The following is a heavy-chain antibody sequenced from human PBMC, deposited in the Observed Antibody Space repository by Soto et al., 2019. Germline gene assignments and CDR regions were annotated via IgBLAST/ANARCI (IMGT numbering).Heavy chain of an antibody. V-gene: IGHV4-4*07. CDR3: AREGSYSAYNFAHGIQLWSFDF. D-gene: IGHD5-12*01. Sequence: PSETLSLTCTVSGGSINTFYWSWVRQPAGKGLEWIGRIFSSGSTSFNPSLESRVAMSVDTSKNHFSLNLSSVTAAVMAVYYCAREGSYSAYNFAHGIQLWSFDFWGQGALVPVSS. CDR2: IFSSGST. J-gene: IGHJ4*02. CDR1: GGSINTFY.